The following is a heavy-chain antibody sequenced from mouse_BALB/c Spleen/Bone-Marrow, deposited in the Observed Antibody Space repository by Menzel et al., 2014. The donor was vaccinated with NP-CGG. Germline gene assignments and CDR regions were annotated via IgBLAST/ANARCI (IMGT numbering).Heavy chain of an antibody. V-gene: IGHV1-82*01. CDR3: VRGAHP. CDR1: GYVFSTSW. CDR2: IYPGDGDA. Sequence: VQLQQSGPELVKPGASVKISCKASGYVFSTSWMNWVKQRPGQGLEWIGRIYPGDGDANYNGNFKGKATLTADKSSSTAYMHLNSLPSVDSAVYFCVRGAHPWGQGTLVTVST. J-gene: IGHJ3*01.